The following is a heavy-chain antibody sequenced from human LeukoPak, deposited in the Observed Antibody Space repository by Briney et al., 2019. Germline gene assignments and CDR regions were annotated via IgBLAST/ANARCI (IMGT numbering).Heavy chain of an antibody. J-gene: IGHJ5*02. V-gene: IGHV4-59*12. Sequence: PSETLSLTCIVSGDSISSYYWSWIRQPPGKGLEWIGYVYYSGSTNYNPSLKSRVAISVDTSKNQFSLKLSSVTAADTAVYYCARAPPYSSWYPYNWFDPWGQGTLVTVSS. D-gene: IGHD6-13*01. CDR2: VYYSGST. CDR1: GDSISSYY. CDR3: ARAPPYSSWYPYNWFDP.